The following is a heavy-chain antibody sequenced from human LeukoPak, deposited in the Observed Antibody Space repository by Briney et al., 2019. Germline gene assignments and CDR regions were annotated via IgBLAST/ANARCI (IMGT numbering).Heavy chain of an antibody. V-gene: IGHV3-7*01. J-gene: IGHJ4*02. CDR3: ALALDY. CDR1: GCSFSSYW. CDR2: IKQDGSEK. Sequence: WESLSLSCAASGCSFSSYWLIWVRNAPATGKEWVANIKQDGSEKSYVDSVKCRFTNSRDNAKNSLYLQLNSLRAEETVVYYCALALDYWGQGTLVTVSS.